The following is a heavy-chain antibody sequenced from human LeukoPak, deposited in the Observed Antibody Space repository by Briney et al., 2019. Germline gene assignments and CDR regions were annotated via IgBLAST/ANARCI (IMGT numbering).Heavy chain of an antibody. CDR3: ARSGGGRGPGYYYMHV. V-gene: IGHV1-18*01. J-gene: IGHJ6*03. D-gene: IGHD2-15*01. Sequence: ASVKVSCKASGYTFTSYGISWVRQAPGQGLEWMGWISAYNGNTNYAQKLQGRVTMTTDTPTSTAYMELRSLRSDDTAVYYCARSGGGRGPGYYYMHVWGKGTTVTVSS. CDR2: ISAYNGNT. CDR1: GYTFTSYG.